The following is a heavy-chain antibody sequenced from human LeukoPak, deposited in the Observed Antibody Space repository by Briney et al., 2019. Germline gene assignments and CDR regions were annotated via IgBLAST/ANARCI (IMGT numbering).Heavy chain of an antibody. CDR2: IIPILGTA. Sequence: GASVKVSCKASGGTFSSYAISWVRQAPGQGLEWMGGIIPILGTADYAQKFQGRVTITTDESTSTAYMELSSLRSEDTAVYYCARAPIVVVPAATRTDAFDIWGQGTMVTVSS. V-gene: IGHV1-69*05. CDR3: ARAPIVVVPAATRTDAFDI. D-gene: IGHD2-2*01. J-gene: IGHJ3*02. CDR1: GGTFSSYA.